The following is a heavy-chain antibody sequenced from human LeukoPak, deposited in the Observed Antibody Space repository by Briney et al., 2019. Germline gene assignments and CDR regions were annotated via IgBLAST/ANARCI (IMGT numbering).Heavy chain of an antibody. V-gene: IGHV3-21*04. Sequence: GGSLRLSCAASEFTFSSYDMNWVRQAPGKGLEWVSSISSYSSYIYYADSVKGRFTISRDNAKNSLYLQMNSLRAEDTAVYYCAKDGTTMIVVVTFDYWGQGTLVTVSS. CDR2: ISSYSSYI. CDR3: AKDGTTMIVVVTFDY. D-gene: IGHD3-22*01. CDR1: EFTFSSYD. J-gene: IGHJ4*02.